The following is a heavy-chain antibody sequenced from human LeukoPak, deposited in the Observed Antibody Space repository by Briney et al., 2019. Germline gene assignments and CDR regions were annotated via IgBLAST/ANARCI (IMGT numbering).Heavy chain of an antibody. Sequence: PSETLSLTCTVSGGSIRSHYWSWVRQPPGKGLEWIGYIYDSGSTKYNPSLKSRVSMSVDTSKNQFSLKLSSVTAADTAVFYCARENSGSYREFDYWGQGTLVTVSS. J-gene: IGHJ4*02. CDR2: IYDSGST. CDR3: ARENSGSYREFDY. D-gene: IGHD1-26*01. V-gene: IGHV4-59*11. CDR1: GGSIRSHY.